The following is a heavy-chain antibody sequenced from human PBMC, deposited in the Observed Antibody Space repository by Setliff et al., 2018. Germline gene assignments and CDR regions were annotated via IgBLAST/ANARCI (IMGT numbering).Heavy chain of an antibody. Sequence: ASVKVSCKASGGMSGTYSISWVRQAPGQGLEWIGAIIPIFGTPNYARNFQDRVTITADISTTTVFMEMSSLRSDDTAVYYCARDADYYDSSENPIVDYWGQGILVTVSS. CDR2: IIPIFGTP. CDR1: GGMSGTYS. J-gene: IGHJ4*02. D-gene: IGHD3-22*01. CDR3: ARDADYYDSSENPIVDY. V-gene: IGHV1-69*06.